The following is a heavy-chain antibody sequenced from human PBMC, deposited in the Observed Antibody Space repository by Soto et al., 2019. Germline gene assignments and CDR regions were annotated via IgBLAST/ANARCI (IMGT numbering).Heavy chain of an antibody. V-gene: IGHV2-5*02. CDR2: IYWDGDK. D-gene: IGHD3-3*01. CDR3: AHRATMTIFGLIIDNGIWFDP. J-gene: IGHJ5*02. Sequence: ESGPTLVKPTQTLTLTCPFSGFSLSTSGAAVGWVRQPPGRALEWLALIYWDGDKRYNASLGNRLTITKDTSMNQVVLTLTNVDPADTATYYCAHRATMTIFGLIIDNGIWFDPWGQGTRVIVSS. CDR1: GFSLSTSGAA.